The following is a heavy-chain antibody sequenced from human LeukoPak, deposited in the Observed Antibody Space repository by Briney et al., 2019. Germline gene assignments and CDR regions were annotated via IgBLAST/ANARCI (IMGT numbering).Heavy chain of an antibody. Sequence: GGSLRLSCAASEFSVGSNCMTWVRQAPGKGLEWVPLIYSGGSTYYADSVKGRFTISRDNSKNTLYLQMNSLRAEDTAVYYCAKDDYYDTSGYRDWGQGTLVTVSS. J-gene: IGHJ4*02. D-gene: IGHD3-22*01. V-gene: IGHV3-66*01. CDR2: IYSGGST. CDR3: AKDDYYDTSGYRD. CDR1: EFSVGSNC.